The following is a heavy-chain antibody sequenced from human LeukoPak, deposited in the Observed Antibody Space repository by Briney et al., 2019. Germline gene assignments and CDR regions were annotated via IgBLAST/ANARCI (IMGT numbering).Heavy chain of an antibody. CDR3: ARDPSIGYDY. CDR1: GFTFSSYA. J-gene: IGHJ4*02. CDR2: IKQDGSEK. V-gene: IGHV3-7*01. D-gene: IGHD2/OR15-2a*01. Sequence: PGGSLRLSCAASGFTFSSYAMSWVRQAPGKGLEWVANIKQDGSEKYYVDSVKGRFTISRDNAKNSLYLQMNSLRAEDTAVYYCARDPSIGYDYWGQGTLVTVSS.